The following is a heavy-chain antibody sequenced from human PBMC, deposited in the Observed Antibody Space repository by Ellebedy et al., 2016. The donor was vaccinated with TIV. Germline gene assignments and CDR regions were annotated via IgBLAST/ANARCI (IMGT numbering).Heavy chain of an antibody. J-gene: IGHJ4*02. CDR2: IFPVFGTA. Sequence: AASVKVSCKASGGTFSNYAINWVRQPPGQGLEWMGAIFPVFGTANYAQKFQGRVTITADESTSTAYMELSSLRSEDTAVYYCSRDRDGGDKFDNWGQGTQVTVSS. CDR1: GGTFSNYA. V-gene: IGHV1-69*13. D-gene: IGHD4-23*01. CDR3: SRDRDGGDKFDN.